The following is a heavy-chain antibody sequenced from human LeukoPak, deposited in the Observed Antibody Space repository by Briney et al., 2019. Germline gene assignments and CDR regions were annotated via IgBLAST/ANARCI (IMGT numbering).Heavy chain of an antibody. D-gene: IGHD2-15*01. CDR2: VIPIFGTA. J-gene: IGHJ4*02. CDR1: GGTFSSYA. CDR3: AVMVVANVHYDY. Sequence: ASVKVSCKASGGTFSSYAISWVRQAPGQGLEWMGGVIPIFGTANYAQKFQGRVTITADESTSTAYMELRSLRSDDTAVYYCAVMVVANVHYDYWGQGTLVTVSS. V-gene: IGHV1-69*13.